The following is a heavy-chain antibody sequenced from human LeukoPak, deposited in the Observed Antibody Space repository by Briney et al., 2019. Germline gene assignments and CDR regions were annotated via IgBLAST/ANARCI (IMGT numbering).Heavy chain of an antibody. Sequence: ASVKVSCKASGYTFTGYYMHWVRQAPGQGLEWMGWINPNSGGTNYAQKFQGWVTMPRDTSISTAYMELSRLRSDDTAVYYCARGRIVVVPAATPAYYFDYWGQGTLVTVSS. V-gene: IGHV1-2*04. D-gene: IGHD2-2*01. CDR1: GYTFTGYY. CDR3: ARGRIVVVPAATPAYYFDY. J-gene: IGHJ4*02. CDR2: INPNSGGT.